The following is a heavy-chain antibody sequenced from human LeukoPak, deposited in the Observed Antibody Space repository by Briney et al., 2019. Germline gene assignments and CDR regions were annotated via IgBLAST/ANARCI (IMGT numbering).Heavy chain of an antibody. CDR2: ISNSGGST. CDR3: AKIYDSSGCYYYFDY. CDR1: GFTFSAYA. V-gene: IGHV3-23*01. Sequence: GGSLRLSCAASGFTFSAYAVTWVRQAPGKELAWVSAISNSGGSTYYADSVKGRFTISRDNSKNTLYLLMNSLRAEDTAVYYCAKIYDSSGCYYYFDYWGQGTLVTVSS. D-gene: IGHD3-22*01. J-gene: IGHJ4*02.